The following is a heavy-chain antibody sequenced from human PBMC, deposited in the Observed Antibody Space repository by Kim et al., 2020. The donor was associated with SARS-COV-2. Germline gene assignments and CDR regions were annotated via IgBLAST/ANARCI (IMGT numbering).Heavy chain of an antibody. V-gene: IGHV4-59*08. CDR2: IYYSGIT. D-gene: IGHD3-22*01. CDR3: SSSIHRSGYYYVSF. CDR1: GGSISSYY. Sequence: SETLSLTCTVSGGSISSYYWSWIRQPPGQELEWIWYIYYSGITNSNPSLTSRVTMSVDTSKNQFSLKLTSVTAADTAVDDCSSSIHRSGYYYVSFWGQGT. J-gene: IGHJ4*02.